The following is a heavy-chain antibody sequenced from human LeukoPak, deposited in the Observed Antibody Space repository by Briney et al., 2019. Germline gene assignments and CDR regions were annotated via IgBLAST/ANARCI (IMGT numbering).Heavy chain of an antibody. V-gene: IGHV4-59*01. CDR1: GGSISSYY. CDR2: IYYSGST. J-gene: IGHJ6*02. CDR3: ARVGKPPPMFRGVISGMAV. Sequence: SETLSLTCTVSGGSISSYYWSWIRQPPGKGLEWIGYIYYSGSTNYNPSLKSRVTISVDTSKNQFSLKLSSVTAADTAVYYCARVGKPPPMFRGVISGMAVWGQGTTVPVSS. D-gene: IGHD3-10*01.